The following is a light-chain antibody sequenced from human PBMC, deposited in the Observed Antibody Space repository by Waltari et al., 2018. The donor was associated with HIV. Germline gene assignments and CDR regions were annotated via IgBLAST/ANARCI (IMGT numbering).Light chain of an antibody. CDR1: QNVFYSSNNKNY. CDR2: WAS. CDR3: QQTYTSPPT. J-gene: IGKJ4*01. Sequence: DIVMTQSPDSLAVSLGERATIKRKSSQNVFYSSNNKNYLSWYQHKPGQPPKLIIYWASSRHSGVPDRFSGSGSGTDFTLTISSLQAEDVAVYFCQQTYTSPPTFGGGTKVEIK. V-gene: IGKV4-1*01.